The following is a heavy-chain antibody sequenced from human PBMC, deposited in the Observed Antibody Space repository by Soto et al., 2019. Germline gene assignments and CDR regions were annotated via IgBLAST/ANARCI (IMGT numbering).Heavy chain of an antibody. J-gene: IGHJ6*02. D-gene: IGHD3-3*01. V-gene: IGHV3-23*01. CDR2: ISSGGTT. CDR1: GFIFGTYA. CDR3: AWEAYYDFWSGQPGGMDV. Sequence: PGGSLRLSCAASGFIFGTYAMNWVRQAPGKGLEWVSSISSGGTTYYAASVKGRFTISRDNSKDTLYLQMNNLRAEDTAVYYCAWEAYYDFWSGQPGGMDVWGQGTTVTVSS.